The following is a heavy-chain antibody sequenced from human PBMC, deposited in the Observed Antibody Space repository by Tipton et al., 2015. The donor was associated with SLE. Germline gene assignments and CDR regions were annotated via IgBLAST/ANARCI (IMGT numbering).Heavy chain of an antibody. CDR3: ARGIDTVTSRYYYYMDV. D-gene: IGHD4-17*01. Sequence: TLSLTCAVSGGSISSGGYSWSWIRQPPGKGLEWIGYIYHSGSTYYNPSLKSRVTISVGRSKNQFSLKLSSVTAADTAVYYCARGIDTVTSRYYYYMDVWGKGTTVTVSS. J-gene: IGHJ6*03. CDR2: IYHSGST. V-gene: IGHV4-30-2*01. CDR1: GGSISSGGYS.